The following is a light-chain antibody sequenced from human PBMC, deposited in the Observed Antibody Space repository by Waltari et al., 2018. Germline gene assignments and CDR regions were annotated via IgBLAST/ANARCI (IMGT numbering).Light chain of an antibody. J-gene: IGKJ1*01. CDR1: QGLIHSDGNTY. CDR3: MQSTQWPRT. V-gene: IGKV2-30*02. CDR2: KVF. Sequence: DVVMTQSPLSLTVTLGQPASISCRSSQGLIHSDGNTYLNWFKQRPGQSPRRLIYKVFSRESGVPGRFSGSGSGTDFTLKISRVEAEDVGFYYCMQSTQWPRTFGQGTKVQIK.